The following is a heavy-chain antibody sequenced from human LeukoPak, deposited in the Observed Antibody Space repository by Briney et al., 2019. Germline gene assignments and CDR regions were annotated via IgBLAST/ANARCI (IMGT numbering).Heavy chain of an antibody. CDR1: GYSFTSYW. Sequence: GESLKISCKGSGYSFTSYWIGWVRQMPGKGLEWMGIIYPGDSDTRYSPSFQGQVTISADKSISTAHVQWSSLKASDTAMYYCARTRSSTSYPYYYYGMDVWGQGTTVTVSS. J-gene: IGHJ6*02. CDR3: ARTRSSTSYPYYYYGMDV. D-gene: IGHD2-2*01. CDR2: IYPGDSDT. V-gene: IGHV5-51*01.